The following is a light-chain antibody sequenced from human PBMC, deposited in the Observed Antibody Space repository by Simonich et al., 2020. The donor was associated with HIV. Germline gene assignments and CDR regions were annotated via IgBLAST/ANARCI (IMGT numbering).Light chain of an antibody. V-gene: IGKV3-15*01. CDR1: QSIARN. Sequence: EIVLTQSPATLSLSPGERATLSCRASQSIARNLAWYQQKPGQAPRLLIYGASGRATVVPARFSGSGFGTEFSLTISSMQSEDFAVYYCQQYNNWPSPFTFGPGTKVDIK. CDR3: QQYNNWPSPFT. J-gene: IGKJ3*01. CDR2: GAS.